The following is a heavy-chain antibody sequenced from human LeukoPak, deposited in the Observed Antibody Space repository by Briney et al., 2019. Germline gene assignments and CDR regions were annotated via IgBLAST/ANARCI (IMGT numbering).Heavy chain of an antibody. CDR1: GFTFSSSW. D-gene: IGHD3-10*01. CDR2: INSDGSST. V-gene: IGHV3-74*01. J-gene: IGHJ4*02. Sequence: GGSLRLSCAASGFTFSSSWMHWVRQAPGKGLVWVSRINSDGSSTNYADSVKGRFTISRDNAKNTLYLQMDSLRAEDTAVYYCAREGPGVHHFDYWGQGTLVTVSS. CDR3: AREGPGVHHFDY.